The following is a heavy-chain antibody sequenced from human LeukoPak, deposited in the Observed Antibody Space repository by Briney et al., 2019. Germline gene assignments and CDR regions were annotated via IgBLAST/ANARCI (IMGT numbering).Heavy chain of an antibody. V-gene: IGHV4-38-2*02. Sequence: SETLSLTCTVSGYSISSGYYWGWIRQSPGKGLEWIGEINHSGSTNYNPSLKSRVTISVDTSKNQFSLKLSSVTAADTAVYYCARDGSGYGNWGQGTLVTVSS. D-gene: IGHD2-15*01. CDR3: ARDGSGYGN. J-gene: IGHJ4*02. CDR2: INHSGST. CDR1: GYSISSGYY.